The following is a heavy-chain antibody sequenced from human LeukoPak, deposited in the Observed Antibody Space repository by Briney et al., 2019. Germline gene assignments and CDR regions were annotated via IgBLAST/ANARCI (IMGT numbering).Heavy chain of an antibody. Sequence: GGSWSLSGAASGFTFISSFLSWVRKAPGKGLKWVSVIFGGGGTYYADSVKGRFTISRDNSKNTLFLQMNTLRPDDTAVYYCARGPVTTPRTYFFDYWGQGTLVTVSS. D-gene: IGHD4-17*01. CDR3: ARGPVTTPRTYFFDY. J-gene: IGHJ4*02. CDR1: GFTFISSF. CDR2: IFGGGGT. V-gene: IGHV3-53*01.